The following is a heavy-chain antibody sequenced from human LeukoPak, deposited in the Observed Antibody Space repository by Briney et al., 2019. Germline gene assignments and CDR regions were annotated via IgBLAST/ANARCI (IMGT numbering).Heavy chain of an antibody. CDR2: IQYDRTDE. V-gene: IGHV3-30*02. CDR1: GFIFSNAW. Sequence: GGSLRLSCAASGFIFSNAWMSWVRQAPGKGLEWVAYIQYDRTDEQYAHSVKGRFRISRDNSNNILYLQMNSLRTEDTAVYYCAKDRCSNGIGCYYYYMEVWGKGTTVTISS. J-gene: IGHJ6*03. D-gene: IGHD2-8*01. CDR3: AKDRCSNGIGCYYYYMEV.